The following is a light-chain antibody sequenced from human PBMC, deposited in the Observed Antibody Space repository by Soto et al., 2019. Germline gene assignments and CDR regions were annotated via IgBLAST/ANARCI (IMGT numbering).Light chain of an antibody. J-gene: IGKJ5*01. V-gene: IGKV3-15*01. Sequence: EIVMTQSPATLSVSQGERATLSCRASQSVSSNLAWYQQKPGQGPRLLIYGASTRATGIPARFSGSGSGTEFTLTISSLQSEDFAIYYCHQYNDWPPITFGQGTRLEI. CDR2: GAS. CDR1: QSVSSN. CDR3: HQYNDWPPIT.